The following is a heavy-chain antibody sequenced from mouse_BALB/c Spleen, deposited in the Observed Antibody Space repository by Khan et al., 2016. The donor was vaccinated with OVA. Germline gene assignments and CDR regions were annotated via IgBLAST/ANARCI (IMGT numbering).Heavy chain of an antibody. D-gene: IGHD2-3*01. CDR1: GYTFTSYW. Sequence: QVQLQQSGVELAKPGASVKMSCKASGYTFTSYWMHWVKQRPGQGLEWIGYINPSTGYTEYNQKFKDKATLTADKSSSTAYMQLSSLTSEDSAVYYCARMGDGYYGFAYWGQGTLVTVSA. CDR2: INPSTGYT. V-gene: IGHV1-7*01. CDR3: ARMGDGYYGFAY. J-gene: IGHJ3*01.